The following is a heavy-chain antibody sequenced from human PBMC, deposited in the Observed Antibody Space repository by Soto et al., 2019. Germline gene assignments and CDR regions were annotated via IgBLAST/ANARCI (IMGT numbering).Heavy chain of an antibody. D-gene: IGHD3-3*01. J-gene: IGHJ4*02. V-gene: IGHV3-21*06. CDR2: ISSSSSYI. Sequence: EVQLVESGGGLVKPGGSLRLSCAASGFTFSSYSMNWVRQAPGKGLEWVSSISSSSSYIYYADSVKGRFTISRDNAKNSLDLQMNILRAEDTAVYYCARIYDFWSGYYFDYRGQGTLVTVSS. CDR1: GFTFSSYS. CDR3: ARIYDFWSGYYFDY.